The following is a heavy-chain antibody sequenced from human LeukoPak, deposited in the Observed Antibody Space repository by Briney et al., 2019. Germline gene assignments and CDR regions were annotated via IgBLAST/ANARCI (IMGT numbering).Heavy chain of an antibody. CDR2: INGSGGGT. CDR1: GFTFSSYA. Sequence: GGSLRLSCAASGFTFSSYAMSWVRQAPGKGLEWVSAINGSGGGTYYADSVKGRFTISRDNSKNMLYLQMDSLRAEDTAVYYCAKDSGYVDYWGQGTLVTVSS. CDR3: AKDSGYVDY. J-gene: IGHJ4*02. D-gene: IGHD1-26*01. V-gene: IGHV3-23*01.